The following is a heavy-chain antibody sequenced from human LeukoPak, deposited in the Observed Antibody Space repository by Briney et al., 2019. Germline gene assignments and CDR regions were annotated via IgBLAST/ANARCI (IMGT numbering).Heavy chain of an antibody. D-gene: IGHD3-16*01. CDR1: GGSISSGTYY. CDR2: FYSSGST. J-gene: IGHJ1*01. Sequence: SQTLSLTCTVSGGSISSGTYYWTWIRQPAGKGLEWIGRFYSSGSTNYNPSLKSRVTMSVDTSKNQFSLKLSSVPPADTPVYYCARGHYAWGHIHHWRRDTLVTVSS. V-gene: IGHV4-61*02. CDR3: ARGHYAWGHIHH.